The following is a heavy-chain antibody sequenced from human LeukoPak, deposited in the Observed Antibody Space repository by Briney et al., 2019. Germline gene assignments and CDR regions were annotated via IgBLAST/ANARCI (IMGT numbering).Heavy chain of an antibody. J-gene: IGHJ4*02. CDR1: GFTFSSYA. CDR2: ISYDGSNK. Sequence: PGGSLRLSCAASGFTFSSYAMHWLRQAPGKGLEWVAVISYDGSNKYYADSVKGRFTISRDNSKNTLYLQMNSLRAEDTAVYYCAREGSSSWSYFDYWGQGTLVTVSS. V-gene: IGHV3-30*04. D-gene: IGHD6-13*01. CDR3: AREGSSSWSYFDY.